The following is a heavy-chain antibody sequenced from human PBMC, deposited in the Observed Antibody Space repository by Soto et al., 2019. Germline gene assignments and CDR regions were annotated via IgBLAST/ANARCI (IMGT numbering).Heavy chain of an antibody. CDR3: ARHIAVSGTRGFDH. D-gene: IGHD2-21*01. V-gene: IGHV4-4*02. Sequence: QVQLQESGPGLMKPSGTLSLTCAVSGGSITSNWWSWVRQPPGKGLEWIAEIFHNGSANYYPSLMGRLTISMDKSRNHLSLNLNSVTAAETAVYYCARHIAVSGTRGFDHWGQGTLVTVSS. CDR1: GGSITSNW. J-gene: IGHJ4*02. CDR2: IFHNGSA.